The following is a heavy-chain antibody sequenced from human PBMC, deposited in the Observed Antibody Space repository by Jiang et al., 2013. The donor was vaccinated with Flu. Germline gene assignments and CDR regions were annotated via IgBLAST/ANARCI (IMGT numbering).Heavy chain of an antibody. V-gene: IGHV1-18*01. Sequence: TFTSYGISWVRQAPGQGLEWMGWISAYNGNTNYAQKLQGRVTMTTDTSTSTAYMELRSLRSDDTAVYYCARDRGSIAVAGTSYWGQGTLVTVSS. CDR2: ISAYNGNT. D-gene: IGHD6-19*01. J-gene: IGHJ4*02. CDR1: TFTSYG. CDR3: ARDRGSIAVAGTSY.